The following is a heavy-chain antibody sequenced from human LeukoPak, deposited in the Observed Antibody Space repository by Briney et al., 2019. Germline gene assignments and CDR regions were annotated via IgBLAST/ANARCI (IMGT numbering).Heavy chain of an antibody. D-gene: IGHD1-26*01. CDR1: GGTFSSYA. V-gene: IGHV1-69*05. Sequence: GASVKVSCKASGGTFSSYAISWLRQAPGQGLEWMGRIIPIFGTANYAQKFQGRVTITTDESTSTAYMELSSLRSEDTAVYYCARAIRELLPPSDAFDIWGQGTMVTISS. J-gene: IGHJ3*02. CDR3: ARAIRELLPPSDAFDI. CDR2: IIPIFGTA.